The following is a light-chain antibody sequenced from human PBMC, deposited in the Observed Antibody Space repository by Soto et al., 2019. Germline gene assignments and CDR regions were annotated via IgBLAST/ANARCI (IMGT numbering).Light chain of an antibody. Sequence: EIVLTQSPGTLSLSPGERASLSCRACQSVSSSYLAWYQQKPGQAPRLLIYGASSRATGIPDRLSGSGSGTDFTLTISRLEPEDFAVYYCQQYGSSPPSTFVQGTKLEIK. J-gene: IGKJ2*01. CDR2: GAS. V-gene: IGKV3-20*01. CDR1: QSVSSSY. CDR3: QQYGSSPPST.